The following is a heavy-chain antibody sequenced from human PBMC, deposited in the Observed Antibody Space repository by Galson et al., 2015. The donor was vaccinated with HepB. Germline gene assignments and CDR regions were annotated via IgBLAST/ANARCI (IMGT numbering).Heavy chain of an antibody. CDR2: ISWDGGST. D-gene: IGHD7-27*01. Sequence: SLRLSCAASGFTFDDYTMHWVRQAPGKGLEWVSLISWDGGSTYYADSVKGRFTISRDNSKNTPYLQMNSLRAEDTAVYYCARESKLGYDYWGQGTLVTVSS. V-gene: IGHV3-43*01. CDR3: ARESKLGYDY. CDR1: GFTFDDYT. J-gene: IGHJ4*02.